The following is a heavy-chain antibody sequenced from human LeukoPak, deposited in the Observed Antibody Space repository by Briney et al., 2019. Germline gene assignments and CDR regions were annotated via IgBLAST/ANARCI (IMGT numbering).Heavy chain of an antibody. D-gene: IGHD2-15*01. Sequence: PGGSLRLSCAASGFTFSSYATSWVRQAPGKGLEWVSTISGSDGSTYYADSVKGRFTISRDNSKNTLYLQMNSLRAEDTAIYYCAKGYCSGGSCYHDAFDIWGQGTMVTVSS. CDR2: ISGSDGST. CDR3: AKGYCSGGSCYHDAFDI. J-gene: IGHJ3*02. V-gene: IGHV3-23*01. CDR1: GFTFSSYA.